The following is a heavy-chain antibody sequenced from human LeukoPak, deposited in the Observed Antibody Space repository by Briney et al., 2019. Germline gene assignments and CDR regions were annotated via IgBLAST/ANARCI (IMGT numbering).Heavy chain of an antibody. Sequence: QAGGSLRLSCAGSGFTFSSYDMHWVRQAPGQGREWVANIKRDGSEKYDVDSVKGRFTISRDNAKNSLYLQMNSLRAEDTAVYYCARDQFPAKSGSYYNWGQGTLVTVSS. V-gene: IGHV3-7*01. CDR2: IKRDGSEK. CDR1: GFTFSSYD. CDR3: ARDQFPAKSGSYYN. J-gene: IGHJ4*02. D-gene: IGHD3-10*01.